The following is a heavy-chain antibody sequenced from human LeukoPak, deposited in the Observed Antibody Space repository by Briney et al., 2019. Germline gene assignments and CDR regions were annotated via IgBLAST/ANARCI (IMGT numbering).Heavy chain of an antibody. CDR1: GFTFSAYS. D-gene: IGHD2-21*01. CDR3: ARVGDNNAFDM. CDR2: IDNTGGDT. V-gene: IGHV3-64*01. J-gene: IGHJ3*02. Sequence: GGSLRLSCAASGFTFSAYSLHWIRQAPGKRLEYVSAIDNTGGDTFYAYPVKGRCTISRDNSKNTLYLQMGGLRTEDTAVYFCARVGDNNAFDMWGQGTMVTVSS.